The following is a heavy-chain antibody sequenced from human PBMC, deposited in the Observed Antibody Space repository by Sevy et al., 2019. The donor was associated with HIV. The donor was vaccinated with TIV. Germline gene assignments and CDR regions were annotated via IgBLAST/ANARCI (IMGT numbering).Heavy chain of an antibody. CDR1: GFTFSSYA. Sequence: GGSLRLSCAASGFTFSSYAMSWVRQAPGMGLEWVSVISGNGGYTYYADSVKGRFTISRDTSKNTLYLQMNSLRAEDTAVYYCAKGSTSSSEVGYFDYWGQRTLVTVSS. V-gene: IGHV3-23*01. J-gene: IGHJ4*02. D-gene: IGHD2-2*01. CDR3: AKGSTSSSEVGYFDY. CDR2: ISGNGGYT.